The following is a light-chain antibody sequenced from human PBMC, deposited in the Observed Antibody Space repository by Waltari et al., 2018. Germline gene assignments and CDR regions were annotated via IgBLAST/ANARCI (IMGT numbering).Light chain of an antibody. Sequence: DIQMTQSPSTLSASVGDRVTITCRASQSISSWLAWYQQKPGKAPKLLIYKASSLESGVPSRCSGSGSGTEFTLTISSLQPDDFATYYCQQYNSYLTWTFGQGTKVEIK. CDR1: QSISSW. CDR3: QQYNSYLTWT. V-gene: IGKV1-5*03. CDR2: KAS. J-gene: IGKJ1*01.